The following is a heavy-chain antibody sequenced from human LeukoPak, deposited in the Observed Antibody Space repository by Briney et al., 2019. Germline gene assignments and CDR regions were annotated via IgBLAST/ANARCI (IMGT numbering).Heavy chain of an antibody. CDR1: GFTFRSYA. J-gene: IGHJ3*01. CDR3: ARGFGGGYYSAFDF. CDR2: ISGSGGST. D-gene: IGHD1-26*01. V-gene: IGHV3-23*01. Sequence: GGSLRLSCAASGFTFRSYAMSWVRQAPGKGLEWVSAISGSGGSTYYADSVKGRFTISRDNSKNTLHLQMNSLRAEDTAAYYCARGFGGGYYSAFDFWGQGTLVTASS.